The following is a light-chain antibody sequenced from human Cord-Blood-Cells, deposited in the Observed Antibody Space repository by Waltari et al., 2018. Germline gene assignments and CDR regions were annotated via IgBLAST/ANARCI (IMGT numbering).Light chain of an antibody. V-gene: IGLV2-23*01. CDR2: EGS. Sequence: QSALTQPASVSGSPGQSITISCTGTSSDVWSYNLFSWYQQHPRNAPKLMIYEGSKRPSGVSNRFSGSKSGNTASLTISGLQAEDEADYYCCSYAGSSTVVFGGGTKLTVL. CDR1: SSDVWSYNL. J-gene: IGLJ2*01. CDR3: CSYAGSSTVV.